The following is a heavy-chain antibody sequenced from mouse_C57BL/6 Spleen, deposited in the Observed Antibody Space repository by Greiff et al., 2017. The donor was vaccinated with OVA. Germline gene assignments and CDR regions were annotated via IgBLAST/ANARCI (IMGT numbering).Heavy chain of an antibody. Sequence: QVHVKQPGAELVKPGASVKLSCKASGYTFTSYWMHWVKQRPGQGLEWIGMIHPNSGSTNYNEKFKSKATLTVDKSSSTAYMQLSSLTSEDSAVYYCARSGIYYGNPWYFDVWGTGTTVTVSS. V-gene: IGHV1-64*01. D-gene: IGHD2-1*01. CDR2: IHPNSGST. CDR1: GYTFTSYW. J-gene: IGHJ1*03. CDR3: ARSGIYYGNPWYFDV.